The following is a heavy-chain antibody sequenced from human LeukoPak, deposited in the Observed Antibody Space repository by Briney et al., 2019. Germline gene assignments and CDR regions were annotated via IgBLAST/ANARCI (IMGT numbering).Heavy chain of an antibody. CDR3: ARADFIAAAGRHHLKTTGDSFYGMDV. CDR1: GFTFSSYS. Sequence: GGSLRLSCAASGFTFSSYSMNWVRQAPGKGLEWVSSTSSSSSYIYYADSVKGRFTISRDNAKNSLYLQMNSLRAEDTAVYYCARADFIAAAGRHHLKTTGDSFYGMDVWGQGTTVTVSS. CDR2: TSSSSSYI. V-gene: IGHV3-21*01. J-gene: IGHJ6*02. D-gene: IGHD6-13*01.